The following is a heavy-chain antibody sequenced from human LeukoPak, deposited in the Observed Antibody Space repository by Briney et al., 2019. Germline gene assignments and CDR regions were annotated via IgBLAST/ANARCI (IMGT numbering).Heavy chain of an antibody. CDR2: IYTSGST. Sequence: PSETLSLTCTVSGGSISSGSYYWSWIRQPAGKGLEWIGRIYTSGSTNYNPSLKSRVTISVDTSKNQFSLKLSSVTAADTAVYYCAREADYVWGSYRSINFDYWGQGTLVTVSS. V-gene: IGHV4-61*02. CDR3: AREADYVWGSYRSINFDY. CDR1: GGSISSGSYY. J-gene: IGHJ4*02. D-gene: IGHD3-16*02.